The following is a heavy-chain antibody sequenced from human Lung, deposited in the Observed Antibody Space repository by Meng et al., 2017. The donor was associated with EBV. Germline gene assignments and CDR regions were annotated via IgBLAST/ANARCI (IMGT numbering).Heavy chain of an antibody. V-gene: IGHV1-18*01. CDR2: FVNNVDT. Sequence: VQLRHFGAEVKEPGASVRVSCEAAGYPFAIYGSSWLRQAPGQGLEWMGWFVNNVDTYSAQKFQDRVTMTTDTHTSTAFMELRSLRSDDTAVYYCARGTPGRSYSDYWGQGTLVTVSS. CDR1: GYPFAIYG. D-gene: IGHD3-10*01. CDR3: ARGTPGRSYSDY. J-gene: IGHJ4*02.